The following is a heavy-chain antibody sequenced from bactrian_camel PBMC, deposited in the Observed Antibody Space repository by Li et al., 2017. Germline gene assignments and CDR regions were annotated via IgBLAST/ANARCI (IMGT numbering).Heavy chain of an antibody. CDR3: AASGSRYSHGCTDFVY. D-gene: IGHD6*01. V-gene: IGHV3S53*01. CDR2: LDADGSE. CDR1: G. Sequence: HVQLVESGGGSVQSGGSLRLSCASSGYRQAPGSEREGVAILDADGSEYYADVVKGRFTVSKDKSTLHLQMNSLKPEDTAMYYCAASGSRYSHGCTDFVYWGQGTQVTVS. J-gene: IGHJ6*01.